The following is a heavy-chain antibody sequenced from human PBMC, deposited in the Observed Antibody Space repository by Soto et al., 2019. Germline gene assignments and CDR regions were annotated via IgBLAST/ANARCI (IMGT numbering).Heavy chain of an antibody. CDR1: GYTFTSYD. J-gene: IGHJ4*02. D-gene: IGHD6-19*01. CDR3: ASERAVAGFDY. Sequence: QVQLVQSGAEVKKPGASVKVSCKASGYTFTSYDIKWLRQGTGQGLKWMGWMNPNSGNTGYAQTFQGRVTMTRNNSISTAYMELSSLRSEDTAVYYCASERAVAGFDYWGQGTLVTVSS. CDR2: MNPNSGNT. V-gene: IGHV1-8*01.